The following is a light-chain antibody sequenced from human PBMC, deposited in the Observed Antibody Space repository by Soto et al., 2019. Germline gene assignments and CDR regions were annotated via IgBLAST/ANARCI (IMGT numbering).Light chain of an antibody. CDR2: LNSDGSH. CDR1: SGHSSYA. Sequence: QLVLTQSTSASASLGASVKLTCALSSGHSSYAIAWHQQQPEKGPRALMKLNSDGSHTRGDGIPDRFSGSSSGAERYLTISSLQSEDEADYYCQTWGTGILVFGGGTKVTVL. CDR3: QTWGTGILV. V-gene: IGLV4-69*01. J-gene: IGLJ3*02.